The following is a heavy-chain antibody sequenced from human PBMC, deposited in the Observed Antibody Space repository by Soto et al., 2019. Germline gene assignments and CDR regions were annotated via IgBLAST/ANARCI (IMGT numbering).Heavy chain of an antibody. CDR1: GFTVSSNY. CDR3: ARAGITVAGTSDAFDI. J-gene: IGHJ3*02. V-gene: IGHV3-66*01. CDR2: IYSGGST. Sequence: GGSLRLSCAASGFTVSSNYMSWVRQAPGKGLEWVSVIYSGGSTYYADSVKGRFTISRDNSKNTLYLQMNSLRAEDTAVYYCARAGITVAGTSDAFDIWGQGTMVTVSS. D-gene: IGHD6-19*01.